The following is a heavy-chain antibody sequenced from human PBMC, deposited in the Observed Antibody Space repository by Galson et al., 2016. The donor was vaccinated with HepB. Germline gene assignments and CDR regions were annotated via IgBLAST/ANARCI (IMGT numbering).Heavy chain of an antibody. V-gene: IGHV4-59*01. Sequence: SETLSLTCTVSGGSISGYYWSWIRQPPGKGLDWLGYFYYSGSTNYNPSLKSRVTISVDTSKNQFSLKLSSVTAADTAVYYCARAWYSSSWFLDAFDIWGQGTMVIVSS. D-gene: IGHD6-13*01. J-gene: IGHJ3*02. CDR3: ARAWYSSSWFLDAFDI. CDR2: FYYSGST. CDR1: GGSISGYY.